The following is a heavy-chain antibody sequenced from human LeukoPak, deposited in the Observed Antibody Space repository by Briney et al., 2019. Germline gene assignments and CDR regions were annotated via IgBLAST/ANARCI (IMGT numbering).Heavy chain of an antibody. Sequence: PGGSLRLPCAASGFTFSSYGMHWVRQAPGKGLEWVAFIRYDGSNKYYADSVKGRSTISRDNSKNTLYLQMNSLRAEDTAVYYCAKDKFATPTPDYWGQGTLVTVSS. CDR2: IRYDGSNK. D-gene: IGHD2-15*01. CDR3: AKDKFATPTPDY. V-gene: IGHV3-30*02. CDR1: GFTFSSYG. J-gene: IGHJ4*02.